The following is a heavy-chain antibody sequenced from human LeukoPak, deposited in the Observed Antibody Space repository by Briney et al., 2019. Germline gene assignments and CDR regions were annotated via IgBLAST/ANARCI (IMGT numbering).Heavy chain of an antibody. Sequence: SVTVSCKASGGTFRSYAIRWVRQAPGQGIEWMGGIIPIFGTAIYAQKFQGRVTITADESTSTAYMELSSLRSEDTAVYYCARDQGYRYGYGDFDYWGQGTLVTVSS. CDR3: ARDQGYRYGYGDFDY. J-gene: IGHJ4*02. V-gene: IGHV1-69*13. CDR2: IIPIFGTA. D-gene: IGHD5-18*01. CDR1: GGTFRSYA.